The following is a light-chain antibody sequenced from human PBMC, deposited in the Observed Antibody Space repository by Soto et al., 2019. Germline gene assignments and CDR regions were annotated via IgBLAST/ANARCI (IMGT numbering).Light chain of an antibody. CDR3: QQYDNRLLT. J-gene: IGKJ4*01. CDR1: QDISNF. CDR2: DAS. V-gene: IGKV1-33*01. Sequence: DIQMTQSPSSLSASVGGRVTITCQASQDISNFLNWYQQKPGRPPKLLIYDASSLESGVPSRFSGSGSGTDFTFTISSLQPEDIATYYCQQYDNRLLTFGGGTKVEIK.